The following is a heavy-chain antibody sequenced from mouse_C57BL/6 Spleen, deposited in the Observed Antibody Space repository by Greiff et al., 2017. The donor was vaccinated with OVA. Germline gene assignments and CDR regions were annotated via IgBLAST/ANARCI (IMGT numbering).Heavy chain of an antibody. CDR2: ILPGSGST. D-gene: IGHD2-4*01. CDR3: ARNGLYDYDGAY. CDR1: CYTFTGSW. J-gene: IGHJ3*01. Sequence: VKLLESGAELMKPGASVKLSCTATCYTFTGSWLEWVTQSPGHVLAWIGEILPGSGSTNYNEKFKGKATFTADTSSNTAYMQLSSLTTEDSAIYYCARNGLYDYDGAYWGQGTLVTVSA. V-gene: IGHV1-9*01.